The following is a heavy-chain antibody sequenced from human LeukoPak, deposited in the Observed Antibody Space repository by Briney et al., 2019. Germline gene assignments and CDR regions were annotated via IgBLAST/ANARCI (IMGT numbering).Heavy chain of an antibody. CDR3: ARGSTPGNGYYFDY. J-gene: IGHJ4*02. V-gene: IGHV3-23*01. Sequence: PGGSLRLSCAASGFTFVNSAMGWVRQAPGKGLEWVSSITGGGDTYYADSVRGRFTISSDNYRNTLYLQMNSLRAEDTDVYYCARGSTPGNGYYFDYWGQGTLVTVSS. CDR2: ITGGGDT. CDR1: GFTFVNSA. D-gene: IGHD3-10*01.